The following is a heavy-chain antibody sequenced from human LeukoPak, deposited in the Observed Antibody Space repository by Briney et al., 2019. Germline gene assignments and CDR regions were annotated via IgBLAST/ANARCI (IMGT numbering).Heavy chain of an antibody. CDR2: IYTSGST. D-gene: IGHD1-26*01. V-gene: IGHV4-4*07. Sequence: SETLSLTCTVSGGSISIYYWSWIRQPAGKGLEWIGRIYTSGSTNYTPSLKSRVTMSVDTSKNQFSLKLSSVTAADTAVYYCARSGEIDSIYNYYIDVWGKGITVTVSS. CDR3: ARSGEIDSIYNYYIDV. CDR1: GGSISIYY. J-gene: IGHJ6*03.